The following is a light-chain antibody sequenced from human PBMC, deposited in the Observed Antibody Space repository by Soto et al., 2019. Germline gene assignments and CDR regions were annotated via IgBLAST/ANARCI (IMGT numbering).Light chain of an antibody. CDR1: SSNIGAGYD. CDR3: QSYDSTLSARYV. CDR2: GNT. V-gene: IGLV1-40*01. J-gene: IGLJ1*01. Sequence: QSVLTQPPSVSGAPGQRVTISCTGSSSNIGAGYDVHWYQQRPGTAPKLLIFGNTNRPSGVPDRFSGSKSGTSASLAITGLQAEEEGDYYCQSYDSTLSARYVFGTGTKLTVL.